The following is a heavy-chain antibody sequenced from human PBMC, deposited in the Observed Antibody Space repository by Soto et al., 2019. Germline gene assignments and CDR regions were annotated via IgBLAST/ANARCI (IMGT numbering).Heavy chain of an antibody. CDR2: ISGRGGST. V-gene: IGHV3-23*01. CDR1: GFTFSGYA. D-gene: IGHD3-3*01. Sequence: GGSLRLSCAASGFTFSGYAMSWVRQAPGKGLEWVSAISGRGGSTYYADSVKGRFTIARDKSKNTLYLQMNSLRAEDTAVHYWATGRRDYDFWSGYYGDYWGQGTLVTVSS. J-gene: IGHJ4*02. CDR3: ATGRRDYDFWSGYYGDY.